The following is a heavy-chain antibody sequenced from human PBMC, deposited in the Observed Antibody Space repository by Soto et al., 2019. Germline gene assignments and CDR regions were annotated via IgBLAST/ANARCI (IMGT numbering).Heavy chain of an antibody. CDR1: GDSISNYY. CDR3: ARGGASSKWLDP. V-gene: IGHV4-4*07. Sequence: QVQLQESGPGLVKPSETLSLTCTVSGDSISNYYWSWIRQPAGKGLEWLGRIHDSGSSAYNPSLKSRVTMSTDTSKNQFSLTLNPVTAADTAVYYCARGGASSKWLDPWGQGILVTVSS. CDR2: IHDSGSS. J-gene: IGHJ5*02. D-gene: IGHD6-13*01.